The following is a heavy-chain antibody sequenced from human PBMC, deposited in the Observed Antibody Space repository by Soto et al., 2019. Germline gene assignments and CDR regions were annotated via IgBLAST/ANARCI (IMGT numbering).Heavy chain of an antibody. CDR3: ARGSKSFREFYDFWGGYFLGV. D-gene: IGHD3-3*01. CDR1: GFTFSSYD. V-gene: IGHV3-13*01. Sequence: PGGSLRLSCAASGFTFSSYDMHWVRQATGKGLEWVSAIGTAGDTYYPGSVKGRFTISRENAKNSLYLQMNSLRAGDTAVYYCARGSKSFREFYDFWGGYFLGVWGKGTTVTVS. CDR2: IGTAGDT. J-gene: IGHJ6*03.